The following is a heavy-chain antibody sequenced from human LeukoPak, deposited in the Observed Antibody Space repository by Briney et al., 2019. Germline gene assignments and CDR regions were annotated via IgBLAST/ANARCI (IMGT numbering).Heavy chain of an antibody. CDR3: ARDGGYSYGYLY. D-gene: IGHD5-18*01. CDR2: IYTSGST. V-gene: IGHV4-61*02. CDR1: GGSISSGSYY. Sequence: SETLSLTCTVSGGSISSGSYYWSWIRQPAGKGLVWIGRIYTSGSTNYNPSLKSRVTISVGTSKNQFSLKLSSVTAADTAVYYCARDGGYSYGYLYWGQGTLVTVSS. J-gene: IGHJ4*02.